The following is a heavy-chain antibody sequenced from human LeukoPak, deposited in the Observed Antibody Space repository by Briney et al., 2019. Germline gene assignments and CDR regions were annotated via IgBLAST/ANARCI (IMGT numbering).Heavy chain of an antibody. CDR1: GFTFNTYT. J-gene: IGHJ4*02. CDR2: ISGSGGST. V-gene: IGHV3-23*01. Sequence: GGSLRLSCAASGFTFNTYTMNWVRQAPGKGLEWVSAISGSGGSTYYADSVKGRFTISRDNSKNTLYLQMNSLRAEDTAVYYCATGTFEGEAFDYWGQGTLVTVSS. CDR3: ATGTFEGEAFDY. D-gene: IGHD3-16*01.